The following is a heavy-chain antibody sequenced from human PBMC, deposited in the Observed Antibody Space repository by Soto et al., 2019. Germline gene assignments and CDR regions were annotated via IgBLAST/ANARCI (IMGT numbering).Heavy chain of an antibody. CDR1: NDSVLTSIYY. V-gene: IGHV4-39*01. Sequence: QLQLQESGPGLVKPSETLSLTCSVSNDSVLTSIYYWAWIRQPPGKGLEWIATIYYTETAYYNPSLQSRVTISIDTSKNQFSLNLKSVTAADTAVYYCARNWNLALVPAAYFDSWGQGTLVTVSS. CDR3: ARNWNLALVPAAYFDS. J-gene: IGHJ4*02. CDR2: IYYTETA. D-gene: IGHD2-2*01.